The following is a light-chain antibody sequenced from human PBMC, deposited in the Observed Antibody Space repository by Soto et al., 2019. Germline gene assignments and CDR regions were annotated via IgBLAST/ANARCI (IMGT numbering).Light chain of an antibody. CDR3: QIWGTGTYVV. J-gene: IGLJ2*01. CDR2: LNSDGSH. Sequence: QPVLTQSPSASASLGASVKLTCTLSSGHSSYAIAWHQQQPEKGPRYLMKLNSDGSHSKGDGSPDRFSGSSSGAERYLTISSLQSEYEADYYCQIWGTGTYVVFGGGTKVTVL. CDR1: SGHSSYA. V-gene: IGLV4-69*01.